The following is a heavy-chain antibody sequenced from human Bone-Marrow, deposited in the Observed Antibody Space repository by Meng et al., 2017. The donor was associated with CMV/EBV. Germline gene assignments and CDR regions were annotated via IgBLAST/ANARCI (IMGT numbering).Heavy chain of an antibody. J-gene: IGHJ5*02. V-gene: IGHV1-2*02. D-gene: IGHD6-13*01. Sequence: ASVKVSCKASGGTFSSHTFSWVRQAPGQGLEWMGWINPNSGGTNYAQKFQGRVTMTRDTSISTAYMELSRLRSEDTAVYYCARGGEIAAAGTRWFDPWGQGTLVTVSS. CDR3: ARGGEIAAAGTRWFDP. CDR2: INPNSGGT. CDR1: GGTFSSHT.